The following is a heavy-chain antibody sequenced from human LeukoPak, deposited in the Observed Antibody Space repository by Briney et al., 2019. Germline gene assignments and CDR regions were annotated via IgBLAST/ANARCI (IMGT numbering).Heavy chain of an antibody. CDR3: ARVGYYYDSSGPNWFDP. CDR1: GGPISSYY. CDR2: IYTSGST. D-gene: IGHD3-22*01. V-gene: IGHV4-4*07. Sequence: PSETLSLTCTVSGGPISSYYWSWIRQPAGKGLEWIGRIYTSGSTNYNPSLKSRVTMSVDTSKNQFSLKLSSVTAADTAVYYCARVGYYYDSSGPNWFDPWGQGTLVTVSS. J-gene: IGHJ5*02.